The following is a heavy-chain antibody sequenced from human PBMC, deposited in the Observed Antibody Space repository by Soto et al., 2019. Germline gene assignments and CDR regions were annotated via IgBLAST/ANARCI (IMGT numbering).Heavy chain of an antibody. D-gene: IGHD1-26*01. CDR1: GFRFTSYG. V-gene: IGHV3-33*01. J-gene: IGHJ5*02. CDR3: AREEYNGGKIGWIDP. Sequence: QVHLVESGGGVVQPGRSLRLSCAASGFRFTSYGMQWVRQAPGKGLEWVAAIWNDANNKYYADSVMGRFIISRDNSQNTLYLKMNSLRVEDTAVYYCAREEYNGGKIGWIDPWGQGTLVIVSS. CDR2: IWNDANNK.